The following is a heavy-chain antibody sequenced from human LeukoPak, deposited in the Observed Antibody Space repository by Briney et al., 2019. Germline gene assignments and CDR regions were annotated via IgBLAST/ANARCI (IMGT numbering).Heavy chain of an antibody. CDR1: GFTFSSYA. D-gene: IGHD3-22*01. J-gene: IGHJ4*02. V-gene: IGHV3-23*01. CDR2: ISGSGGST. CDR3: AKDYDSSGYYRNSYFDY. Sequence: PGGSLRLSCAASGFTFSSYAMSWVRQAPGKGLEWVSAISGSGGSTYYADSVKGRFTISRDNSKSTLYLQVNSLRAEDTAVYYCAKDYDSSGYYRNSYFDYWGQGTLVTVSS.